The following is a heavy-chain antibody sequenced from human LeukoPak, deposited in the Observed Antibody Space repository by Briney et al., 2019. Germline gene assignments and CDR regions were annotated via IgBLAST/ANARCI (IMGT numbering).Heavy chain of an antibody. CDR2: IYTSGST. Sequence: SETLSLTCAVYGGSFSGYYWSWIRQPAGKGLEWIGRIYTSGSTNYNPSLKSRVTISVDTSKNQFSLKLSSVTAADTAVYYCARGVDFWSGHYYYYMDVWGKGTTVTVSS. V-gene: IGHV4-59*10. CDR1: GGSFSGYY. CDR3: ARGVDFWSGHYYYYMDV. D-gene: IGHD3-3*01. J-gene: IGHJ6*03.